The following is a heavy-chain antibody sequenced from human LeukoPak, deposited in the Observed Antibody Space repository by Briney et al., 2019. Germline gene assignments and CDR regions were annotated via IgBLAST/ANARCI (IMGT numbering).Heavy chain of an antibody. J-gene: IGHJ4*02. Sequence: GGSLRLSCAASGFTFSSYAMSWVRQAPGKGLEWVSAISGSGGSTYYADSVKGRFTISRDNSKNTVYLQMNSLRAEDTAVYYCAKDKDYGDYDYYFDYWGQGTLVTVSS. CDR2: ISGSGGST. CDR1: GFTFSSYA. CDR3: AKDKDYGDYDYYFDY. V-gene: IGHV3-23*01. D-gene: IGHD4-17*01.